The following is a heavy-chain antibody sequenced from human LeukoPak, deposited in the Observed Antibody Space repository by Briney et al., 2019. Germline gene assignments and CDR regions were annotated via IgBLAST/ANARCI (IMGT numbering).Heavy chain of an antibody. Sequence: ALVKVSCKASGYTFTGYNMHWVRQAPGQGLEWMGWINPNSGGTNYAQKFQGRVTMTRDTSISTAYMELSRLRSDDTAVYYCARAPPLPSHYYYYGMDVWGQGTTVTVSS. CDR3: ARAPPLPSHYYYYGMDV. CDR2: INPNSGGT. J-gene: IGHJ6*02. CDR1: GYTFTGYN. V-gene: IGHV1-2*02.